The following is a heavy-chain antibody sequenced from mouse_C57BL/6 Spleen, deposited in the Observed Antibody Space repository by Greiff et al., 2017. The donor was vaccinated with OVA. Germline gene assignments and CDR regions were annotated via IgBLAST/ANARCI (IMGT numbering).Heavy chain of an antibody. V-gene: IGHV1-82*01. CDR2: IYPGDGDT. J-gene: IGHJ2*01. Sequence: QVQLQQSGPELVKPGASVKISCKASGYAFSSSWMNWVKQRPGKGLEWIGRIYPGDGDTNYNGKFKGKAKLTADKSSSTAYMQLSSLTSEDSAVYFCAHYYGSSYSYYFAYWGQGTTLTASS. CDR1: GYAFSSSW. D-gene: IGHD1-1*01. CDR3: AHYYGSSYSYYFAY.